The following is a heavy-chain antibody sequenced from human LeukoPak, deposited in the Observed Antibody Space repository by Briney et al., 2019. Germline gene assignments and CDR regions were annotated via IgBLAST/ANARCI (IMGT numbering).Heavy chain of an antibody. V-gene: IGHV3-48*04. CDR2: ISSSSSTI. CDR1: GFTFSSYS. Sequence: GGSLRLSCAASGFTFSSYSMNWVRQAPGKGLEWVSYISSSSSTIYYADSVKGRFTISRDNAKNTLYLQMNSLRAEDTAVYYCARGGYSSAWYAGGVDYWGQGTLVTVSS. D-gene: IGHD6-19*01. CDR3: ARGGYSSAWYAGGVDY. J-gene: IGHJ4*02.